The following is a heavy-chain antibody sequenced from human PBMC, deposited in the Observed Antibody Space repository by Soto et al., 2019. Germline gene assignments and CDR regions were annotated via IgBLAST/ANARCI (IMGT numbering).Heavy chain of an antibody. CDR3: ARTEGSGSDYNPHFDY. V-gene: IGHV1-18*04. CDR2: ISTYNGNT. CDR1: GYTFTSYG. J-gene: IGHJ4*02. Sequence: QVQLVQSGAEVKKPGASVKVSCKASGYTFTSYGISWVRQAPGQGLEWVGWISTYNGNTNYAQKLQGRVTMTTDTSTNTAYMELRSLRSDDTAVYYCARTEGSGSDYNPHFDYWGQGTLVTVSS. D-gene: IGHD3-10*01.